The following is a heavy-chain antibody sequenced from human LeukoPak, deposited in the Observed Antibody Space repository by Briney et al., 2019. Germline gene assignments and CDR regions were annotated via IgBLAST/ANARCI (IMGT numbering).Heavy chain of an antibody. D-gene: IGHD3-9*01. J-gene: IGHJ4*02. Sequence: SQTLSLTCTVSGGSISSGDYYWSWIRQPPGKGLEWIGYIYYSGSTYYNPSLKSRVTISVDTSKNQFSLKLSSVTAADTAVYYCARVPGILTGHFDYWGQGTLVTVSS. CDR3: ARVPGILTGHFDY. CDR2: IYYSGST. V-gene: IGHV4-30-4*01. CDR1: GGSISSGDYY.